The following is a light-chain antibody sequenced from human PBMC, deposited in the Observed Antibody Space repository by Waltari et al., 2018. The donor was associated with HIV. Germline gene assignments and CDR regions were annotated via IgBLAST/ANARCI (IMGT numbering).Light chain of an antibody. Sequence: DVVLPQPPLSSRVTLGQPASISCRSNQILYHTDGNTYLAWLQQRPGQPPKPLIYKTSKRVPGFPDRFSGSGAGTDFTLKISRVEADDVGVYYCMQHTQFPRPWTFGQGTKVEIK. CDR3: MQHTQFPRPWT. J-gene: IGKJ1*01. CDR2: KTS. CDR1: QILYHTDGNTY. V-gene: IGKV2-24*01.